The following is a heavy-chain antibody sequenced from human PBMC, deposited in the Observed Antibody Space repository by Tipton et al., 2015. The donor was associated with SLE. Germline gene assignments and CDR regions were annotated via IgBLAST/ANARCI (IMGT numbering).Heavy chain of an antibody. Sequence: LRLSCTVSGGSISSGSYYWSWIRQPAGKGLEWIGYIYYSGSTNYNPSLKSRVTISVDTSKNQFSLKLSSVTAADTAVYYCARDHIAARWTGRWFDPWGQGTLVTVSS. CDR2: IYYSGST. CDR1: GGSISSGSYY. J-gene: IGHJ5*02. CDR3: ARDHIAARWTGRWFDP. V-gene: IGHV4-61*10. D-gene: IGHD6-6*01.